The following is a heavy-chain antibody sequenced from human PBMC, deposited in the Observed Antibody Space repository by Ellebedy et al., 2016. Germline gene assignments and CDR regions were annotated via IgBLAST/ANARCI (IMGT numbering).Heavy chain of an antibody. D-gene: IGHD3-10*01. Sequence: SETLSLTXTVSGGSISGYHWSWIRQPPGKGLEWIGYMYHTTGGTSYSPSLRSRVTISIDTPRNQFSLRLSSVTAADTAMYYCARHVSGSSRVDIWGQGTMVTVSS. V-gene: IGHV4-4*08. CDR2: MYHTTGGT. CDR3: ARHVSGSSRVDI. J-gene: IGHJ3*02. CDR1: GGSISGYH.